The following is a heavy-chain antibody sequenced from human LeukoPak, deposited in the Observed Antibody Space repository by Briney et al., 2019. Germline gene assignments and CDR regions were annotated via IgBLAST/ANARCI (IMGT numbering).Heavy chain of an antibody. CDR1: GFTFSDYH. CDR3: ARVRCSSNSCFPDY. V-gene: IGHV3-11*04. Sequence: GGSLRLSCAASGFTFSDYHMSWIRQAPGKGLEWLSYISSSGSTTYYADSVKGRFTISRDNAKNSLYLQMNSPRAEDTAVYYCARVRCSSNSCFPDYWGQGTLVTVSS. J-gene: IGHJ4*02. CDR2: ISSSGSTT. D-gene: IGHD2-2*01.